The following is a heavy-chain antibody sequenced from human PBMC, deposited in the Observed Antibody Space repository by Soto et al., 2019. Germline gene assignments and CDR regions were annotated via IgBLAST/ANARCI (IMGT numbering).Heavy chain of an antibody. J-gene: IGHJ6*02. V-gene: IGHV4-4*02. CDR2: IYHSGRT. CDR1: GGSIRSSNW. D-gene: IGHD2-15*01. Sequence: QVQLQESGPGLVKPSGTLSLTCAVSGGSIRSSNWWSWVRQPPGKGLEWIGEIYHSGRTNYNPSLRSRVTLSVDHSMNQFCLTLSSVAAADTAVYYCASDWRLGDCSGGSCSHPGYYYGMDVWGQGTTVTVSS. CDR3: ASDWRLGDCSGGSCSHPGYYYGMDV.